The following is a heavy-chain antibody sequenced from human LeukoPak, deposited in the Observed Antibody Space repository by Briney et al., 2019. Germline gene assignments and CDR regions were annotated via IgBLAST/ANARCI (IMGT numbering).Heavy chain of an antibody. V-gene: IGHV3-48*01. CDR1: GFTFSTYN. J-gene: IGHJ4*02. CDR2: ISSSSSTI. Sequence: GGSLRLSCAASGFTFSTYNMNWVRQAPGKGLEWVSYISSSSSTIYYADYVQGRFTVSRDNAKNSLYLQMDSLRAEDTAVYYCASPNSMAGTHYFHYWGQGTLVTVSS. CDR3: ASPNSMAGTHYFHY. D-gene: IGHD6-19*01.